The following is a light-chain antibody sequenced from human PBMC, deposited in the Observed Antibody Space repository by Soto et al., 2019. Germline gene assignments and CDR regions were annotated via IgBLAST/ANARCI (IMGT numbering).Light chain of an antibody. CDR3: QQSHNLPLT. J-gene: IGKJ4*01. CDR1: HDIYNY. Sequence: DIQMTQSPSSLSASVGDRVTITCQATHDIYNYLKWYQQKPGKAPELLIYDASNLERGVPSRFSGSGSGTDFTIAISSLQPEDIATYYCQQSHNLPLTCGGGTKVQFK. CDR2: DAS. V-gene: IGKV1-33*01.